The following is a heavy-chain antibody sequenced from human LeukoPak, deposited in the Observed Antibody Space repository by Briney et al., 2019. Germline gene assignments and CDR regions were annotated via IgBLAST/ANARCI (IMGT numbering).Heavy chain of an antibody. CDR2: IYYSGST. CDR1: GGSISSGGYY. D-gene: IGHD2-15*01. V-gene: IGHV4-31*03. Sequence: SQTLSLTCTVSGGSISSGGYYWSWIRQHPGKGLEWIGYIYYSGSTYYNPSLKSRVTISVDTSKNQFSLKLSSVTAADTAVYYCARDRPVAAQSPHYYGMDVWGQGTTVTVSS. J-gene: IGHJ6*02. CDR3: ARDRPVAAQSPHYYGMDV.